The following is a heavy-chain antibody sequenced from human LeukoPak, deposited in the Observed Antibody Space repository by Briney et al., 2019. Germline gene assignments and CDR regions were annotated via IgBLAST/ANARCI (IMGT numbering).Heavy chain of an antibody. V-gene: IGHV3-33*01. J-gene: IGHJ6*03. CDR1: GFTFSSYG. D-gene: IGHD2-8*01. CDR2: IWYDGSNK. Sequence: GRSLSLSCAASGFTFSSYGMHWVRQAPGKGLEWVAVIWYDGSNKYYADSVKGRFTISRDNSKNTLYLQMNSLRAEDTAVYYCARANVGYIKTNYYYYMDVWGKGTTVTVSS. CDR3: ARANVGYIKTNYYYYMDV.